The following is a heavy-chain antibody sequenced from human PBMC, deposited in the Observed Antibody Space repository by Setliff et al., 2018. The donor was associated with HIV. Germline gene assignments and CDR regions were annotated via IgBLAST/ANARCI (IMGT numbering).Heavy chain of an antibody. D-gene: IGHD6-19*01. V-gene: IGHV1-69-2*01. Sequence: VKVYCKASGYTFTDYYIHWVQQAPGKGLEWMGRVDPDDGKTIYAEKFQGRVTITSDKSTDTAYMELSSLRSDDTAVYYCAADRADFIPVASFDRWGQGTQVTVSS. J-gene: IGHJ4*02. CDR2: VDPDDGKT. CDR1: GYTFTDYY. CDR3: AADRADFIPVASFDR.